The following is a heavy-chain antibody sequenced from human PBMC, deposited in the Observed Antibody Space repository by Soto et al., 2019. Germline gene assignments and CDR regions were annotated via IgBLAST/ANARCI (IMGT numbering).Heavy chain of an antibody. V-gene: IGHV3-48*02. D-gene: IGHD3-10*01. Sequence: EVQLVESGGGLVQPGGSLRLSCAASGFTFSSYSMNWVRQAPGKGLEWVSYISSSSSNIYYADSVKGRFTISRDNAKNSLYLKMNSLREEDTVVYYCARAQAYYYGSGDAFDIWGQGTMVTVSS. J-gene: IGHJ3*02. CDR3: ARAQAYYYGSGDAFDI. CDR1: GFTFSSYS. CDR2: ISSSSSNI.